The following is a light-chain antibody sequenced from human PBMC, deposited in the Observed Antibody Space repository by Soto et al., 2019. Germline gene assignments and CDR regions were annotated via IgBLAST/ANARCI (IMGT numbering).Light chain of an antibody. J-gene: IGKJ2*01. V-gene: IGKV3-20*01. CDR3: QQCESSPYT. Sequence: EIVLTQSPATLSLSPGERATLSCRASQSVSSYLAWYQQKPGQAPRLLIFGASNRATGVPDRFSGSGSGTDFTLSISRLEPEDIAVYYCQQCESSPYTFGQGTNLEIK. CDR2: GAS. CDR1: QSVSSY.